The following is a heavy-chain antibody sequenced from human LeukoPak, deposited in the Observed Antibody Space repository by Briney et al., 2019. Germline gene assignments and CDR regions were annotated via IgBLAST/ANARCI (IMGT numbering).Heavy chain of an antibody. CDR1: GGSISSGGYY. CDR3: ARDRGEGPDRGGAYYFDY. D-gene: IGHD3-10*01. J-gene: IGHJ4*02. Sequence: SETLSLTCTVSGGSISSGGYYWSWIRQHPGKGLEWIGYIYYSGSTYYNPSLKSRVTISVDTSKNQFSLKLSSVTAADTAVYYCARDRGEGPDRGGAYYFDYWGQGTLVTVSS. CDR2: IYYSGST. V-gene: IGHV4-31*03.